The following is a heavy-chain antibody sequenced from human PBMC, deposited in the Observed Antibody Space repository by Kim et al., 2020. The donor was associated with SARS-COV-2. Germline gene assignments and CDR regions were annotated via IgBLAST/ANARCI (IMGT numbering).Heavy chain of an antibody. CDR3: ARDRNSYGLGTDWYFDL. D-gene: IGHD5-18*01. Sequence: GGSLRLSCAASGFTFSSHAMHWVRQAPGKGLEWVAVISYDGSNKYYADSVKGRFTISRDNSKNTLYLQMNSLRAEDTAVYYCARDRNSYGLGTDWYFDLWGRGTLVTVSS. CDR2: ISYDGSNK. CDR1: GFTFSSHA. V-gene: IGHV3-30-3*01. J-gene: IGHJ2*01.